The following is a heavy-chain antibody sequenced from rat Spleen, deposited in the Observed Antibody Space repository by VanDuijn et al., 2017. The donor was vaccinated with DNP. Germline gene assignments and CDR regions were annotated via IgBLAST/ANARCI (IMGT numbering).Heavy chain of an antibody. Sequence: EVQLVESGGGLVQPGRSMKLSCAASGFTFSNYYMAWVRQAPTKGLEWVATISYDVYTTYYRDSVKGRFTIFRDNAENTVYLQMNSLRSEDTATYYCTKTGGNWVAHWGQGTLVTVSS. CDR3: TKTGGNWVAH. D-gene: IGHD1-11*01. CDR1: GFTFSNYY. J-gene: IGHJ3*01. CDR2: ISYDVYTT. V-gene: IGHV5-20*01.